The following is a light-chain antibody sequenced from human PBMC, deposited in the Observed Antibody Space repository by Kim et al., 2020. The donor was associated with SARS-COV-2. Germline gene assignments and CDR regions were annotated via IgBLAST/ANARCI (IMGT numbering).Light chain of an antibody. Sequence: SYELTQPPSVSVSPGQTASIPCSGERLGDKYASWYQQKPGQSPVLIMYEDKKRPSGISERFSGSNSGSTATLTISGTQPMDEADYYCQAWDTTTNVIFGGGTQLTVL. CDR2: EDK. CDR3: QAWDTTTNVI. CDR1: RLGDKY. J-gene: IGLJ2*01. V-gene: IGLV3-1*01.